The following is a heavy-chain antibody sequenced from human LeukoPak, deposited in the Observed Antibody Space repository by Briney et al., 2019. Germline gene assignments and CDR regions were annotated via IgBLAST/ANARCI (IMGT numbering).Heavy chain of an antibody. V-gene: IGHV1-18*01. CDR2: ISAYNGNT. Sequence: GASVKVSCKASGYTFTSYGISWVRQAPGQGLEWMGWISAYNGNTNYAQKLQSRVTMTTDTSTSTAYMELRSLRSDDTAVYYCARGYCSGGSCLRFDPWGQGTLVTVSS. D-gene: IGHD2-15*01. CDR3: ARGYCSGGSCLRFDP. J-gene: IGHJ5*02. CDR1: GYTFTSYG.